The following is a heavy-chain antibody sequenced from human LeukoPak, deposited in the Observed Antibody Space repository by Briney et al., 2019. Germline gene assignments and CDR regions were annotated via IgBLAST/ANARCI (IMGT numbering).Heavy chain of an antibody. CDR2: ISSSGSTI. V-gene: IGHV3-48*03. Sequence: GGSLRLSCAASGFTFSSYEMNWVRQAPGKGLEWVSYISSSGSTIYYADSVKGRFTISRDNAKNSLYLQMNSLRAEDTAVYYCARAVSVITGGFVYCAQGTLVTVSS. D-gene: IGHD3-22*01. CDR1: GFTFSSYE. J-gene: IGHJ4*02. CDR3: ARAVSVITGGFVY.